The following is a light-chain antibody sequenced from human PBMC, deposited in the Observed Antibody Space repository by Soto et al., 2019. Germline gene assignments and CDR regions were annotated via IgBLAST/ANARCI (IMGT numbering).Light chain of an antibody. CDR2: DVS. CDR1: SSDVGGYNY. Sequence: QSVLTQPASVSGSPGQSITISCTGTSSDVGGYNYVSWYQQHPGKAPKLMIYDVSNRPSGVSNRFSGSKSGNTASLTISGLQAEDEAVYYCSSYTSSNSVVFGGGTKVTVL. CDR3: SSYTSSNSVV. J-gene: IGLJ2*01. V-gene: IGLV2-14*01.